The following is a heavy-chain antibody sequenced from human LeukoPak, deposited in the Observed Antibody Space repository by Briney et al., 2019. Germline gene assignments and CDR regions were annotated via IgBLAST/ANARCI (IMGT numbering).Heavy chain of an antibody. CDR3: ARHSSGSYYTILYYYYYYMDV. CDR2: IYHSGST. J-gene: IGHJ6*03. CDR1: GYSISSGYY. D-gene: IGHD3-10*01. V-gene: IGHV4-38-2*01. Sequence: SETLSLTCAVSGYSISSGYYWGWIRQPPGKGLEWIGSIYHSGSTYYNPPLKGRFTISIDTSKNQFSLKLSSVTAADTAVYYCARHSSGSYYTILYYYYYYMDVWGKGTTVTVSS.